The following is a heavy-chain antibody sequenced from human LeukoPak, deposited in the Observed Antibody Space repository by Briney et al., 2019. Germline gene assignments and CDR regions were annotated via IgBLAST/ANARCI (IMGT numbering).Heavy chain of an antibody. CDR1: GYTFINNW. V-gene: IGHV1-18*01. D-gene: IGHD6-6*01. CDR2: ISAYNGNT. CDR3: ARAAPLDY. Sequence: ASVKVSCKASGYTFINNWMHWVRQAPGQGLEWMGWISAYNGNTNYAQKLQGRVTMTTDASTSTAYMELRSLRSDDTAVYYCARAAPLDYWGQGTLVTVSS. J-gene: IGHJ4*02.